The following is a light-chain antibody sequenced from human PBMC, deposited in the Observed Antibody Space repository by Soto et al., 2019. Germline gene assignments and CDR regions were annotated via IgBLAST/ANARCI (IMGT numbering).Light chain of an antibody. CDR2: GGS. CDR3: QQYGSSPRT. J-gene: IGKJ2*01. V-gene: IGKV3-20*01. Sequence: EIVLTQSPGTLSLSPGEGAALSCRASQSVTSSYLAWYQQKPGQAPRLHIYGGSSRATGITDRFSGSGSGTDFTLTISRLEPEDFAMYYCQQYGSSPRTFGQETKLEIK. CDR1: QSVTSSY.